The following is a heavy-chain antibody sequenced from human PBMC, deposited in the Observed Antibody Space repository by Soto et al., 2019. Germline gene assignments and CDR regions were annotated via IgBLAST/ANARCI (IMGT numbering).Heavy chain of an antibody. CDR3: ARDRCSGGSCYVDY. CDR2: ISSSSSYI. CDR1: GFTFSSYS. V-gene: IGHV3-21*01. D-gene: IGHD2-15*01. J-gene: IGHJ4*02. Sequence: ESGGGLVKPGGSLRLSCAASGFTFSSYSMNWVRQAPGKGLEWVSSISSSSSYIYYADSVKGRFTISRDNAKNSLYLQMNSLRAEDTAVYYCARDRCSGGSCYVDYWGQGTLVTVSS.